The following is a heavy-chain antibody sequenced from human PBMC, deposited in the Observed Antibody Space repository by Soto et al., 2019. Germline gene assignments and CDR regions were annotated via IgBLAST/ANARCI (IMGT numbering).Heavy chain of an antibody. Sequence: GGSLRLSCAASGFTFSSYSMNWVRQAPGKGLEWVSSISSSSSYIYYADSVKGRFTISRDNAKNSLYLQMNSLRAEDTAVYYCASPLKVAGTVVFYYYYGMDVWGQGTTVTVSS. CDR1: GFTFSSYS. CDR3: ASPLKVAGTVVFYYYYGMDV. D-gene: IGHD6-19*01. CDR2: ISSSSSYI. V-gene: IGHV3-21*01. J-gene: IGHJ6*02.